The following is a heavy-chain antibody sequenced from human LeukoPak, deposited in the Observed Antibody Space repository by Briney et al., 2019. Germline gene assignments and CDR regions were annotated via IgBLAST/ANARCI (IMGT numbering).Heavy chain of an antibody. Sequence: GPVKVSCKASGYTFTGYYMHWVRQAPGQGLEWMGWINPNSGGTNYAQKFQGRVTMTRDTSISTAYMELSRLRSDDTAVYYCARDLLEDNYYYMDVWGKGTTVTVSS. CDR1: GYTFTGYY. J-gene: IGHJ6*03. V-gene: IGHV1-2*02. CDR3: ARDLLEDNYYYMDV. CDR2: INPNSGGT.